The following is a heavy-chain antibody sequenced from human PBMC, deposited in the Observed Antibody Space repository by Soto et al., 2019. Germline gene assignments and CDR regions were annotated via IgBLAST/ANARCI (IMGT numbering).Heavy chain of an antibody. CDR2: IIPILGIA. J-gene: IGHJ4*02. V-gene: IGHV1-69*04. CDR3: ARDRRFGELFFDY. D-gene: IGHD3-10*01. CDR1: GGTFSSYA. Sequence: ASVKVSCKASGGTFSSYAISWVRQAPGQGLEWMGRIIPILGIANYAQKFQGRVTITADKSTSTAYMELSSLRSEDTAVYYCARDRRFGELFFDYWGQGTLVTVSS.